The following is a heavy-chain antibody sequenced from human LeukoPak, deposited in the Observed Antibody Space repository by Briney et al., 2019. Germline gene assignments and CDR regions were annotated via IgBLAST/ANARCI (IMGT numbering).Heavy chain of an antibody. Sequence: GGSLRLSCKGSGYSLTSYWITWVRQMPGKGLEWMGRIDPSDSYTNYSPSFQGHVTISVDKSISTAYLQWSSLKASDTAMYYCASDRSSKWYFDYWGPGTLVTVSS. D-gene: IGHD2-15*01. CDR3: ASDRSSKWYFDY. J-gene: IGHJ4*02. V-gene: IGHV5-10-1*01. CDR2: IDPSDSYT. CDR1: GYSLTSYW.